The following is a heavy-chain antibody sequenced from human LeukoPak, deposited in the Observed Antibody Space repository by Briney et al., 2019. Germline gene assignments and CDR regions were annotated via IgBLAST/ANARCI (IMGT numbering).Heavy chain of an antibody. Sequence: PGRSLRLSCAASGFTFSSYAMHWVRQAPGKGLEWVAVISYDGSNKYYADSVKGRFTISRDNSKNTLYLQMNSLRAEDTAVYYCAREEVVTATFDYYYYYGMDVWGQGTTVTVSS. CDR2: ISYDGSNK. CDR1: GFTFSSYA. J-gene: IGHJ6*02. V-gene: IGHV3-30-3*01. CDR3: AREEVVTATFDYYYYYGMDV. D-gene: IGHD2-21*02.